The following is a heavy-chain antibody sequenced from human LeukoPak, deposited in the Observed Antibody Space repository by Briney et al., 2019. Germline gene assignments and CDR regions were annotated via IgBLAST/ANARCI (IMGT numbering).Heavy chain of an antibody. CDR3: ARHYGP. J-gene: IGHJ5*02. CDR1: GGSFSGYY. V-gene: IGHV4-34*01. D-gene: IGHD3-16*01. CDR2: IYYSGST. Sequence: SETLSLTCAVYGGSFSGYYWSWIRQPPGKGLEWIGSIYYSGSTYYNPSLKNRVTISVDTSKNQFSLKLSSVTAADTAVYYCARHYGPWGQGTLVTVSS.